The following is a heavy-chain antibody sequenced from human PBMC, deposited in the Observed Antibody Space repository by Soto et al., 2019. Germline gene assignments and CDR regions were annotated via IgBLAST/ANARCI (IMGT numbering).Heavy chain of an antibody. Sequence: SETLSLTCTVSGGSISSYYWSWIRQPPGKGLEWIGYIYYSGSTNYNPSLKSRVTISVDTSKKEFSLKLSSVTAADTAVYYCARGLYYYDSMLGYWGQGTPVTVSS. CDR1: GGSISSYY. CDR3: ARGLYYYDSMLGY. J-gene: IGHJ4*02. V-gene: IGHV4-59*12. D-gene: IGHD3-22*01. CDR2: IYYSGST.